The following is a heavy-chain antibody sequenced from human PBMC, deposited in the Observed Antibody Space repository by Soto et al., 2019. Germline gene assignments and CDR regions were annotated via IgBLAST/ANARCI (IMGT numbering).Heavy chain of an antibody. CDR2: ISASGGST. CDR3: VMKRLAGEFEY. J-gene: IGHJ4*02. V-gene: IGHV3-23*01. CDR1: GFTFNNYA. Sequence: EVQLLDSGGGLVQPGGSLRLSCAASGFTFNNYAMSWVRQAPGKGLEWVSSISASGGSTNYADSVKGRFTISRDNSEITLYPQMNRRTAGGTAAYYCVMKRLAGEFEYWGQGTLVTITS.